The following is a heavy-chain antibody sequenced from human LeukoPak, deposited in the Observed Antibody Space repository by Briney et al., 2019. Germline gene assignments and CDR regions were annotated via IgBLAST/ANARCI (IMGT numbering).Heavy chain of an antibody. J-gene: IGHJ5*02. D-gene: IGHD3-3*01. V-gene: IGHV3-30-3*01. CDR1: GFTFSSYA. CDR3: ARDGGTYDFWSGYSERNWFDP. Sequence: PGGSLRLSCAASGFTFSSYAMHWVRQAPGKGLEWVALISYDGSNKYYADSVKGRFTISRDNSKDTLYLQMNSLRAEDTAVYYCARDGGTYDFWSGYSERNWFDPWGQGTLVTVSS. CDR2: ISYDGSNK.